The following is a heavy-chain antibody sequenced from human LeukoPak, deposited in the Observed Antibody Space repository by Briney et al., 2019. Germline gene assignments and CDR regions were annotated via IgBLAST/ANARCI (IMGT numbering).Heavy chain of an antibody. D-gene: IGHD6-19*01. Sequence: GGSLRLSCAASRFSFRSFWMTWVRQAPGTGREWVVNINQDGAEKYYGESVKGRFTISRDNAKNSLFLQMDSLRVEDTAVYYCARLDINSSGRYKNDYWGQGTLVTVSS. CDR3: ARLDINSSGRYKNDY. CDR1: RFSFRSFW. V-gene: IGHV3-7*01. J-gene: IGHJ4*02. CDR2: INQDGAEK.